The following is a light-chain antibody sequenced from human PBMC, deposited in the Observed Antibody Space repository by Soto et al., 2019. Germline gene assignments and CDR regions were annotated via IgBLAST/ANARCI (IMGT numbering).Light chain of an antibody. CDR2: SNN. CDR1: SSNIGSNT. J-gene: IGLJ2*01. V-gene: IGLV1-44*01. Sequence: QSVLTQPPSASGTPGQRVTISCSGSSSNIGSNTVNWYQQPPGTAPTLLMYSNNQQPSGVPDRFSGSKSCTSASLAISGLQSEDEADYYCAAWDDSLNGPVFGGGTKLTVL. CDR3: AAWDDSLNGPV.